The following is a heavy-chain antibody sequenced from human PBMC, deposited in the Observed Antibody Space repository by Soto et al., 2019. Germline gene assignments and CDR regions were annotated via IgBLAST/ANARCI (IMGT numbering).Heavy chain of an antibody. Sequence: PGGSLRLSCAASGFTFSSYAMSWVRQAPGKGLEWVSAISGSGGSTYYADSVKGRFTISRDNSKNTLYLQMNSLRAEDTAVYYCAKNKPQLGFLEWPYPTHDYWGQGTLVTVSS. CDR1: GFTFSSYA. CDR2: ISGSGGST. J-gene: IGHJ4*02. D-gene: IGHD3-3*01. V-gene: IGHV3-23*01. CDR3: AKNKPQLGFLEWPYPTHDY.